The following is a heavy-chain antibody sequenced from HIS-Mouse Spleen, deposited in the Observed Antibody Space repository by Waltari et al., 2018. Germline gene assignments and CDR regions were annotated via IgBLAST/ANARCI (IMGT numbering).Heavy chain of an antibody. J-gene: IGHJ2*01. CDR3: AREIPYSSSWYDWYFDL. CDR2: IYYSGST. D-gene: IGHD6-13*01. Sequence: QLQLQESGPGLVKPSETLSLTCPASGGSISISSYYWGWIRQPPGKGLEWIGSIYYSGSTYYNPSLKSRVTISVDTSKNQFSLKLSSVTAADTAVYYCAREIPYSSSWYDWYFDLWGRGTLVTVSS. V-gene: IGHV4-39*07. CDR1: GGSISISSYY.